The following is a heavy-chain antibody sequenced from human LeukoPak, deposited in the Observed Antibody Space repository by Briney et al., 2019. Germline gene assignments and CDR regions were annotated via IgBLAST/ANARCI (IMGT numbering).Heavy chain of an antibody. CDR2: IYTSGRT. CDR3: VRENARSVPTAVSPLDD. CDR1: LGSICGGPYY. J-gene: IGHJ4*02. V-gene: IGHV4-61*02. D-gene: IGHD2-2*01. Sequence: PSQTLSLTRTVSLGSICGGPYYWSWIRQPAGKGLEWIGRIYTSGRTDYSPSLKSRVTISADTSKNHFSLKLSSVTAADTAVYYCVRENARSVPTAVSPLDDWGQGTLVTVSS.